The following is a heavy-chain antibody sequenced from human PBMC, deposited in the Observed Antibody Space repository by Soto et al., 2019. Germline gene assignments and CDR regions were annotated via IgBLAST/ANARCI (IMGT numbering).Heavy chain of an antibody. CDR3: ARMVRGSKIDYYSYMDV. CDR2: ISASNGDT. V-gene: IGHV1-18*04. CDR1: GYTFTSHG. D-gene: IGHD3-10*01. J-gene: IGHJ6*03. Sequence: QVELVQSGVEVKKPGASVKVSCKASGYTFTSHGLSWVRQAPGQGLEWMGWISASNGDTNYAQKFLGRVTVTTDTSTSTGYMELRSLKSEDTAVYYCARMVRGSKIDYYSYMDVWGKGTTVIVSS.